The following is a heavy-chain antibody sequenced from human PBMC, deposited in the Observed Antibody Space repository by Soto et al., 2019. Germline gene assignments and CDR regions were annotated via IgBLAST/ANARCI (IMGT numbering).Heavy chain of an antibody. CDR2: ISYDGSNK. CDR3: ATMGVDYDFWGGGFDY. Sequence: QVQLVESGGGVVQPGRSLRLSCAASGFTFSSYGMHWVRQAPGKGLEWVAVISYDGSNKYYADSVKGRFTISRDNSKNTLYLQMNSLRAEDTAVYYCATMGVDYDFWGGGFDYWGQGTLVTVSS. V-gene: IGHV3-30*03. CDR1: GFTFSSYG. J-gene: IGHJ4*02. D-gene: IGHD3-3*01.